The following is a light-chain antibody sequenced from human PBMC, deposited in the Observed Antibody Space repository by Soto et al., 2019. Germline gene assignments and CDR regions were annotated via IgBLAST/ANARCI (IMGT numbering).Light chain of an antibody. J-gene: IGLJ2*01. V-gene: IGLV4-69*01. CDR1: SGHRNYA. CDR2: VNIDGSH. Sequence: QSVLTQSPSASASLGASVTLTCTLSSGHRNYAIAWHQQQPEKGPRYLMKVNIDGSHNKGDGIPDRFSGSSSGAERYLTISSIQSEDEADYYCQTWGTGIRVFGGGTKVTVL. CDR3: QTWGTGIRV.